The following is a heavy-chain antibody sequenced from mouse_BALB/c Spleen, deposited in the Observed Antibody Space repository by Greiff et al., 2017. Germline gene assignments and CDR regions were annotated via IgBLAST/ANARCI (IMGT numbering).Heavy chain of an antibody. CDR2: IYPGGGYT. V-gene: IGHV1-63*02. CDR3: AWDYFDY. Sequence: QVHVKQSGAELVRPGTSVKISCKASGYTFTNYWLGWVKQRPGHGLEWIGVIYPGGGYTNYNEKFKGKATLTADTSSSTAYMQLCSLTSEDSAVYFCAWDYFDYWGQGTTLTVSS. CDR1: GYTFTNYW. J-gene: IGHJ2*01.